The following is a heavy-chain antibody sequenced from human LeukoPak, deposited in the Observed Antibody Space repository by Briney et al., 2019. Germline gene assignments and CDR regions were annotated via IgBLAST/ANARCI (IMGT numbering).Heavy chain of an antibody. CDR1: GFNFPESY. CDR3: AREAVAGAFDL. Sequence: GGSLRLSCATSGFNFPESYLSWIRKAPGKGLEWVSDIGGSDHIVSSGESVSGVFAFSTDFATISLYLQMDSLRDEDTAVYYCAREAVAGAFDLWGQGTLVTVSS. CDR2: IGGSDHIV. V-gene: IGHV3-11*01. J-gene: IGHJ5*02. D-gene: IGHD6-19*01.